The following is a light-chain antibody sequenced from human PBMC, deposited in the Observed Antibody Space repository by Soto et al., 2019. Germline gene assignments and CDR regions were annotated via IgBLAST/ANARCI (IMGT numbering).Light chain of an antibody. Sequence: EIVLTQSPDTLSLSPGERVTLSCRASQRMTNNFLAWFQQKPGLAPRLLIYAASTRATGIPARFSGSGSGTEFTLTISSLQSEDFALYYCQQYNNWPPYTFGQGTKLEIK. CDR1: QRMTNNF. V-gene: IGKV3-15*01. CDR3: QQYNNWPPYT. J-gene: IGKJ2*01. CDR2: AAS.